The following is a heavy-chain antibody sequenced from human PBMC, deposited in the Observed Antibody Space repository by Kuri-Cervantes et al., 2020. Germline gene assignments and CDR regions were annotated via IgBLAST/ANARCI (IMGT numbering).Heavy chain of an antibody. V-gene: IGHV3-7*01. Sequence: GGSLRLSCAASGFTFSNSWMSWVRQAPGKGLEWVANIKQDGSDKNYVDSVKGRFTISRDNSKNTLYLQMNSLRAEDTAVYYCARENGYYGMDVWGQGTTVTVSS. CDR1: GFTFSNSW. CDR2: IKQDGSDK. D-gene: IGHD3-16*01. J-gene: IGHJ6*02. CDR3: ARENGYYGMDV.